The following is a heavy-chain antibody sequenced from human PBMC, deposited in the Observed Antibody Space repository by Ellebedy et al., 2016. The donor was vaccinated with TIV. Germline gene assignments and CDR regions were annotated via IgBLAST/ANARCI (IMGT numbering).Heavy chain of an antibody. CDR2: ISSSSSTI. D-gene: IGHD3-22*01. CDR1: GFTFSSNW. Sequence: GGSLRLSXAASGFTFSSNWMHWVRQAPGKGLVWVSYISSSSSTIYYADSVKGRFTISRDNAKNSLYLQMNSLRAEDTAVYYCASSPYDSSGYYFGYWGQGTLVTVSS. J-gene: IGHJ4*02. CDR3: ASSPYDSSGYYFGY. V-gene: IGHV3-48*04.